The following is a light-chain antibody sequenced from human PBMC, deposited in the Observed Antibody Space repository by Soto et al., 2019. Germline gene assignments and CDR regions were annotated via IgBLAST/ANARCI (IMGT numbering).Light chain of an antibody. J-gene: IGKJ2*01. CDR3: MQARQFPYT. V-gene: IGKV2-28*01. Sequence: DLVMTQSPLSLPVTPGEPASISCRSSQSLLHSNGYNYLDWCLQKPGQSPHLLIYLGSNRASGVPDRVRGSRTGSDFTLKISRVEAEDVGVSYCMQARQFPYTFGQTTKLEIK. CDR2: LGS. CDR1: QSLLHSNGYNY.